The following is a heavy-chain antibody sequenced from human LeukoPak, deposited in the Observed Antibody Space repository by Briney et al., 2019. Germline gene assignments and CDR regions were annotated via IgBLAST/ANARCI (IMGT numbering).Heavy chain of an antibody. CDR2: IYTSGRT. J-gene: IGHJ6*03. CDR3: ARVSYYEDMDV. D-gene: IGHD1-26*01. V-gene: IGHV4-61*02. CDR1: GGSISSGSYY. Sequence: PSQTLSLTCTVSGGSISSGSYYWSWIRQPAGKGLDWIGRIYTSGRTNYSPSLKSRVTMSVHTSKNQFSLKLSSVTAADTAVYYCARVSYYEDMDVCGKGTTVTVSS.